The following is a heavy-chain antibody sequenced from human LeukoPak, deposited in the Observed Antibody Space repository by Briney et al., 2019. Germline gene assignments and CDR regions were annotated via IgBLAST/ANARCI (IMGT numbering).Heavy chain of an antibody. CDR2: IYPGDSDT. V-gene: IGHV5-51*01. J-gene: IGHJ4*02. CDR3: ARARAMATIYFDY. Sequence: GESLKTSCKGSGYSFTSYWIGWVRQMPGKGLEWMGIIYPGDSDTRYSPSFQGQVTISADKSISTAYLQWSSLKASDTAMYYCARARAMATIYFDYWGQGTLVTVSS. CDR1: GYSFTSYW. D-gene: IGHD5-24*01.